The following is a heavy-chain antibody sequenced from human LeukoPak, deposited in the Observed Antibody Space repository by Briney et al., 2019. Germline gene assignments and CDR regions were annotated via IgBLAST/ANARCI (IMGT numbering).Heavy chain of an antibody. D-gene: IGHD6-19*01. CDR3: ARRSGVAVARAFDY. V-gene: IGHV3-23*01. CDR1: GFTFSSYA. J-gene: IGHJ4*02. Sequence: GGSLRLSCAASGFTFSSYAMSWVRQAPGKGLEWVSTISISGGSTYYADSVKGRFTISRDNSKNTLYLQMNSLRAEDTAVYFCARRSGVAVARAFDYWGQGTLVTVSS. CDR2: ISISGGST.